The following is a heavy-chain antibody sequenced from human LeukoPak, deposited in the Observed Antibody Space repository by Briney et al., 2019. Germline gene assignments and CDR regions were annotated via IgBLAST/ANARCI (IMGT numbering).Heavy chain of an antibody. J-gene: IGHJ3*02. CDR3: ARGPYYLLWFGEDAFDI. D-gene: IGHD3-10*01. Sequence: ASVKVSCKASGYTFTSYAMNWVRQAPGQGLEWMGWINTNTGNPTYAQGFTGRFVFSLDTSVSTAYLQISSLKAEDTAVYYCARGPYYLLWFGEDAFDIWGQGTMVTVSS. V-gene: IGHV7-4-1*02. CDR1: GYTFTSYA. CDR2: INTNTGNP.